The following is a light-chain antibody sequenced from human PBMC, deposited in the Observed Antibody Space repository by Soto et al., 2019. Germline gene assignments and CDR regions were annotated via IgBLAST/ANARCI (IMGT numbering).Light chain of an antibody. CDR2: DVS. Sequence: QSALTQPRSVSGSPGQSVTISCSGTSSDVGAYNYVSWYQHHPGKAPKFMIYDVSKRPSGVPDRFSGSKSGNTASLTISGLQAEDEADYYCCSYAGSYTWVFGGGTKVTVL. V-gene: IGLV2-11*01. CDR1: SSDVGAYNY. CDR3: CSYAGSYTWV. J-gene: IGLJ3*02.